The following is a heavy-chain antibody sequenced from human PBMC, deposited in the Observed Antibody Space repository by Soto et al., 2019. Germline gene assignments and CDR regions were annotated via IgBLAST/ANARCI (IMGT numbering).Heavy chain of an antibody. CDR1: GFTFSSYW. V-gene: IGHV3-53*01. CDR2: IYSGGST. J-gene: IGHJ3*02. CDR3: AGSIWSGDDAFDI. D-gene: IGHD3-3*01. Sequence: SGGSLRLSCEASGFTFSSYWMSWVRQAPGKGLEWVSVIYSGGSTYYADSVKGRFTISRDNSKNTPYLQMNSLRAEDTAVYYCAGSIWSGDDAFDIWGQGTMVTVSS.